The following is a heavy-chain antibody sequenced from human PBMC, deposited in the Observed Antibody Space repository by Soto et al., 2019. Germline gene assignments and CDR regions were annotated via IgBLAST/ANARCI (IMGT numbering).Heavy chain of an antibody. J-gene: IGHJ4*02. D-gene: IGHD3-9*01. CDR3: TQDGGSRDWLTVN. Sequence: EVQLLESGGDLVQPGGSLRLSCAASGFTFPSYPMSWIRKAPGKGLEWVSAITGGGDNTYYADSVKGRFTISRDNSKNTLYLQMNSLRAEDTAFYYCTQDGGSRDWLTVNWGQGTLVTVSS. CDR2: ITGGGDNT. CDR1: GFTFPSYP. V-gene: IGHV3-23*01.